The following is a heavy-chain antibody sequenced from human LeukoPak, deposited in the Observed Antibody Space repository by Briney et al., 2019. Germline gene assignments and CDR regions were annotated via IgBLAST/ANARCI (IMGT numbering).Heavy chain of an antibody. CDR3: ARGGYSYGYHAPAVP. CDR1: GGSFSGYY. D-gene: IGHD5-18*01. V-gene: IGHV4-34*01. Sequence: SETLSLTCAVYGGSFSGYYWSWIRQPPGQGLEWIGEINHSGSTNYNPSLKSRVTISVDTSKNQFSLKLSSVTAADTAVYYCARGGYSYGYHAPAVPWGQGTLVTVSS. J-gene: IGHJ5*02. CDR2: INHSGST.